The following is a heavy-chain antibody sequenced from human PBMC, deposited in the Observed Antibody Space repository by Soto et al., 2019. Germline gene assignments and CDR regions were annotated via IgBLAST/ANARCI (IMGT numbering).Heavy chain of an antibody. CDR2: INPSGGST. CDR1: GYTFTSYY. CDR3: VRDTNYDFWIVYSAQAYGMDV. D-gene: IGHD3-3*01. V-gene: IGHV1-46*01. J-gene: IGHJ6*02. Sequence: GASVKVSCKASGYTFTSYYMHWVRHAPGQGLERMGIINPSGGSTSYAQKFQGRVTMTRDTSTSTVYMEPSSLRAEDTDVYYCVRDTNYDFWIVYSAQAYGMDVWGQGTTITVSS.